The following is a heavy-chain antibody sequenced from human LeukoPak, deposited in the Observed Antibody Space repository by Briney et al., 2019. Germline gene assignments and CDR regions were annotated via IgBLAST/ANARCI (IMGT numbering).Heavy chain of an antibody. Sequence: EASVNVSCTASGGTFSIYAISWVRQAPGQGLEWMGGIIPIFGTANYTQKFQGRVTITADESTSTAYMELSSLRSEDTAVYYCAREGSPIVVVPAAMGDGWFDHWGQGTLVTVSS. J-gene: IGHJ5*02. CDR2: IIPIFGTA. D-gene: IGHD2-2*01. CDR3: AREGSPIVVVPAAMGDGWFDH. V-gene: IGHV1-69*01. CDR1: GGTFSIYA.